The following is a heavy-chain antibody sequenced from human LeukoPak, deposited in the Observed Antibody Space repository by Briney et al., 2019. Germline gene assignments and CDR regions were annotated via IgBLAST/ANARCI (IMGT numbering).Heavy chain of an antibody. CDR2: IYSGGST. V-gene: IGHV3-66*01. Sequence: QPRGSLRLSCVASGFTFSDHYMAWVRQAPGKGLEWVSVIYSGGSTHYADSVKGRFTISRDNSKNTLYLQMNSLRAEDTAVYYCARYHAVSVAGFDPWGQGTQVTVSS. CDR1: GFTFSDHY. D-gene: IGHD2-2*01. J-gene: IGHJ5*02. CDR3: ARYHAVSVAGFDP.